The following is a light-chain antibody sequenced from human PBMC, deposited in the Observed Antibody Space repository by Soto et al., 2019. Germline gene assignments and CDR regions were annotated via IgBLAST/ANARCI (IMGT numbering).Light chain of an antibody. CDR2: EVS. J-gene: IGLJ1*01. Sequence: QSALTQPPSASGSPGQSVTISCTGTSSDVGASNYVSWYQQHPGKAPKLMIFEVSKRPSGVPDRFSGSKSGNTASLTVSGLQAEDEADYYCSSYTGGNPSYVFGTGTKLTVL. CDR1: SSDVGASNY. CDR3: SSYTGGNPSYV. V-gene: IGLV2-8*01.